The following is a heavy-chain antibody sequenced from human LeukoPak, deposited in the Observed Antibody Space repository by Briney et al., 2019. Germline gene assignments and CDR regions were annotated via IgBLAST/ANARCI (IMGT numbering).Heavy chain of an antibody. Sequence: PSETLSLTCAVYGGSFSGYYWSWIRQPPGKGLEWIGEINHSGSTNYNPSLKSRVTISVDTSKNQFSLKLSSVTAADTAVYYCARGWYYYDSSGRAGNLDYWGQGTLVTVSS. CDR2: INHSGST. CDR1: GGSFSGYY. V-gene: IGHV4-34*01. CDR3: ARGWYYYDSSGRAGNLDY. D-gene: IGHD3-22*01. J-gene: IGHJ4*02.